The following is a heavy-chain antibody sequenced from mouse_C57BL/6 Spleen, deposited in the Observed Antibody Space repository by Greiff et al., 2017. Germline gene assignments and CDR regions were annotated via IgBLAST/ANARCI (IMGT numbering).Heavy chain of an antibody. CDR2: ISYDGSN. D-gene: IGHD2-5*01. V-gene: IGHV3-6*01. J-gene: IGHJ1*03. Sequence: VQLKESGPGLVKPSQSLSLTCSVTGYSITSGYYWNWIRQFPGNKLEWMGYISYDGSNNYNPSLKNRISITRDTSKNQFFLKLNSVTTEDTATYYCARDLTRYSNYVGHWYFDVWGTGTTVTVSS. CDR1: GYSITSGYY. CDR3: ARDLTRYSNYVGHWYFDV.